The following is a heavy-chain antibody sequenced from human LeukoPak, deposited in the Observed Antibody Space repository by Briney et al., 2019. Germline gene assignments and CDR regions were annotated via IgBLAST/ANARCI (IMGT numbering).Heavy chain of an antibody. D-gene: IGHD3-3*01. V-gene: IGHV4-38-2*01. Sequence: SETLSLTCAVSGYSISSGYYWGWIRQPPGKGLEWIGSIYHSGSTYYNPSLKSRVTISVDTSKNQFSLKLSSVTAAGTAVYYCAGNLEWTNYYYYMDVWGKGTTVTVSS. CDR2: IYHSGST. CDR1: GYSISSGYY. CDR3: AGNLEWTNYYYYMDV. J-gene: IGHJ6*03.